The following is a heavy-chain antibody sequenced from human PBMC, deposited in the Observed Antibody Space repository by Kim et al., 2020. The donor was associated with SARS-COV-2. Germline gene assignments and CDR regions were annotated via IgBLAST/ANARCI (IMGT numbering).Heavy chain of an antibody. Sequence: SVKVSCKASGGTFSSYAISWVRQAPGQGLEWMGGIIPIFGTANYAQKFQGRVTITADESTSTAYMELSSLRSEDTAVYYCARRYCSSTSCSYYFDYWVQGTLVTVSS. D-gene: IGHD2-2*01. CDR3: ARRYCSSTSCSYYFDY. J-gene: IGHJ4*02. CDR2: IIPIFGTA. V-gene: IGHV1-69*13. CDR1: GGTFSSYA.